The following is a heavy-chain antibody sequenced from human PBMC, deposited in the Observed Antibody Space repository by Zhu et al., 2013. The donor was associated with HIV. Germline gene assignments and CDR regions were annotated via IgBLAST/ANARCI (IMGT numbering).Heavy chain of an antibody. V-gene: IGHV1-69*04. J-gene: IGHJ4*02. Sequence: QVQLVQSGAEVKKPGSSVKVSCKASGGTFSSYAISWVRQAPGQGLEWMGWIIPIFGIANYAQKFQGRVTMTRNTSISTAYMELSSLRSEDTAVYYCARGARLTPFDYWGQGTLVTVSS. D-gene: IGHD2-8*01. CDR1: GGTFSSYA. CDR2: IIPIFGIA. CDR3: ARGARLTPFDY.